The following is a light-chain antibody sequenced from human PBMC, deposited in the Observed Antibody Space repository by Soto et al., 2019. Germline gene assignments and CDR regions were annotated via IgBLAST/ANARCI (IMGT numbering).Light chain of an antibody. J-gene: IGKJ1*01. CDR3: QQYNNWPPA. CDR2: GAS. Sequence: EIVMTQSPATLSVSPGERATLSCRASQRVSSNLAWYQQKPSQAPRLLIYGASTRATDIPARFSGSGSGTEFTLTISSLQSEDFAVYYCQQYNNWPPAFGQGTKVDIK. V-gene: IGKV3-15*01. CDR1: QRVSSN.